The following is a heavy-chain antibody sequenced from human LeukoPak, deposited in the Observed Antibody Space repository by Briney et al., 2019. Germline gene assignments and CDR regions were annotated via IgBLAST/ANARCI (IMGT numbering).Heavy chain of an antibody. V-gene: IGHV4-4*07. J-gene: IGHJ4*02. CDR2: IYTSESP. CDR3: ARDPKSAL. Sequence: PSETRSLTCTVAAGSIGTSYTSWIRQPAGKGLECSGRIYTSESPNYVYNPSLKSRLTVSVDTSKNQFSLKLSSVTAADTAVYYCARDPKSALWGQGTLVTVSS. CDR1: AGSIGTSY.